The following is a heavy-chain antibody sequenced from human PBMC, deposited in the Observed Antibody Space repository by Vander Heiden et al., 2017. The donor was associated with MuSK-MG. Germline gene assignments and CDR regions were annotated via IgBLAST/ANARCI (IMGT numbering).Heavy chain of an antibody. V-gene: IGHV3-30-3*01. D-gene: IGHD6-13*01. J-gene: IGHJ4*02. Sequence: QVQLVESGGGVVQPGRSLRPSCVASGFTFRRFATLLVPQAPGEGLECVAVASDDVTKRDYTNSVKGRFTVSRDNSKNTLYLEMNSLRAEDTAVYYCARDWQLDYWGQGVLVTVSS. CDR1: GFTFRRFA. CDR2: ASDDVTKR. CDR3: ARDWQLDY.